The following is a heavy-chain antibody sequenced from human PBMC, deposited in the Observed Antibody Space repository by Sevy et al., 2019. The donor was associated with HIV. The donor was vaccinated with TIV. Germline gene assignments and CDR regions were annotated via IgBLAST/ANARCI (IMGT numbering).Heavy chain of an antibody. CDR1: GFTFSSYS. D-gene: IGHD1-1*01. CDR3: AREPALNRVRDAFDI. Sequence: GGSLRLCCAASGFTFSSYSMNSVRHAPGKGLESVSSISSSSSYIYYADSVKGRFTISRDNAKNSLYLQMNSLRAEDTAVYYCAREPALNRVRDAFDIWGQGTMVTVSS. CDR2: ISSSSSYI. V-gene: IGHV3-21*01. J-gene: IGHJ3*02.